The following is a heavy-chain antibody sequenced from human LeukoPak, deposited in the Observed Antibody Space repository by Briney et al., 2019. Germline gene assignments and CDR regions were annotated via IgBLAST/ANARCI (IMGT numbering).Heavy chain of an antibody. J-gene: IGHJ4*02. CDR1: GASISSSDYS. V-gene: IGHV4-30-4*07. CDR2: MHYSGRT. CDR3: ARGGFYYDSNDYYYDAYYFDF. Sequence: SEALSLTCGVSGASISSSDYSWSWIRQPPGKRLEWIGYMHYSGRTYYNPSLKTRVTISLDPSKNQVSLKMTSVTAADTAVYYCARGGFYYDSNDYYYDAYYFDFWGQGTLVTVSS. D-gene: IGHD3-22*01.